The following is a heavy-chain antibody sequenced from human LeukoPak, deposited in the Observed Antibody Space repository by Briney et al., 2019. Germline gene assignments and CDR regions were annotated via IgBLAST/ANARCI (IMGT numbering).Heavy chain of an antibody. D-gene: IGHD1-1*01. CDR2: IYYSGST. CDR1: GGSMSSFY. Sequence: SETLSLTCTVSGGSMSSFYWSWIRQPPGKGLEWIGYIYYSGSTNYNPSLKSRVTISVDTSKDQFSLKLSSVTAADTAVYYCARTSLESSHRKSPYYYYMDVWGKGTTVTVSS. V-gene: IGHV4-59*01. J-gene: IGHJ6*03. CDR3: ARTSLESSHRKSPYYYYMDV.